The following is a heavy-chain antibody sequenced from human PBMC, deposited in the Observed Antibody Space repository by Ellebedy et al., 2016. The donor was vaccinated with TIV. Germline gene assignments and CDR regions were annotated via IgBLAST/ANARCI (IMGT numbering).Heavy chain of an antibody. D-gene: IGHD5-18*01. J-gene: IGHJ5*02. CDR2: ISHDATLT. Sequence: GESLKISXAASGFSFSGYAMSWVRQAPGKGLEWVSAISHDATLTYYADSVRGRFTISRDNSKNALYLQMNSLTAEDTAVYYCTKDRPGYSGVFAWGQGTLVTVS. CDR1: GFSFSGYA. CDR3: TKDRPGYSGVFA. V-gene: IGHV3-23*01.